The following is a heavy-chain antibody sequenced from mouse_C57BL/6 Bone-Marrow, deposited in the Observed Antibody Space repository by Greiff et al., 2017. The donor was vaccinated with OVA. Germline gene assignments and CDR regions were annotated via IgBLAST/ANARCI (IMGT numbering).Heavy chain of an antibody. J-gene: IGHJ2*01. D-gene: IGHD1-2*01. CDR3: ASLLPDCDY. CDR1: GYTFTSYW. CDR2: IDPSDSYT. V-gene: IGHV1-50*01. Sequence: QVQLQQPGAELVKPGASVKLSCKASGYTFTSYWMQWVKQRPGQGLEWIGEIDPSDSYTNYNQKFKGKATLTVDTSSSTAYMQLSSLTSEDSAVYYCASLLPDCDYWGQGTTLTVSS.